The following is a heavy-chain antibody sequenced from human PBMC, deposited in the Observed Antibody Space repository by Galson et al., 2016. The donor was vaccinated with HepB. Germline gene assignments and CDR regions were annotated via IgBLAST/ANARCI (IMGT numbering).Heavy chain of an antibody. Sequence: SVKVSCKASGGTFSSYAISWVRQAPGQGLEWMGGIIPIFGTANYAQKFQGRVTITADESRTTAYMELSSLRSEDTAVYYCARDPHVWGSYRPDWYFDLWGRGTLVTVSS. D-gene: IGHD3-16*02. V-gene: IGHV1-69*13. CDR1: GGTFSSYA. J-gene: IGHJ2*01. CDR3: ARDPHVWGSYRPDWYFDL. CDR2: IIPIFGTA.